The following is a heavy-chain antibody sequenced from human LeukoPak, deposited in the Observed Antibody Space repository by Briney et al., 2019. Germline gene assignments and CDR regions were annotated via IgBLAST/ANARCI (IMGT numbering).Heavy chain of an antibody. J-gene: IGHJ4*02. CDR3: AKEYSSGWYYFDY. Sequence: GGSLRLTCAASGVTLSSYGMHWVRQAPGKGLEWVAVISYDGSNKYYADSVKGRFTISRDNSKNTLYLQMNSLRAEDTAVYYCAKEYSSGWYYFDYWGQGTLVTVSS. CDR1: GVTLSSYG. D-gene: IGHD6-19*01. CDR2: ISYDGSNK. V-gene: IGHV3-30*18.